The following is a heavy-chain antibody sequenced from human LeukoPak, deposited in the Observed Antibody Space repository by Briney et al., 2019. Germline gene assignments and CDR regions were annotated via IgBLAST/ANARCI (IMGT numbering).Heavy chain of an antibody. CDR3: ARDRHYYDSSGYYAGFDY. CDR2: ISSSGSTI. D-gene: IGHD3-22*01. Sequence: PGGSLRLSCTASGFTFSSYSMNWVRQAPGKGLEWVSYISSSGSTIYYADSVKGRFTISRDNAKNSLYLQMNSLRAEDTAVYYCARDRHYYDSSGYYAGFDYWGQGTLVTVSS. V-gene: IGHV3-48*04. CDR1: GFTFSSYS. J-gene: IGHJ4*02.